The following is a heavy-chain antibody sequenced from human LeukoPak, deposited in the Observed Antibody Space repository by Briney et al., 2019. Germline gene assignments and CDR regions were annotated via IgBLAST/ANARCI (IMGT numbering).Heavy chain of an antibody. D-gene: IGHD3-3*01. Sequence: PGGSLRLSCAASGFTFSGYPIHWVRQAPGKGLEWVAVISYDGSNKYYADSVKGRFTISRDNSKNTLYLQMNSLRAEDTAVYYCALFPLLRFLELVVWGQGTLVTVSS. CDR2: ISYDGSNK. J-gene: IGHJ4*02. CDR3: ALFPLLRFLELVV. CDR1: GFTFSGYP. V-gene: IGHV3-30-3*01.